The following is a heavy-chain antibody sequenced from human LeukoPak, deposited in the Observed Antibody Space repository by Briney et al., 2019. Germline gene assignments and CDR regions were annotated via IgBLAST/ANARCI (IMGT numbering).Heavy chain of an antibody. Sequence: GASVKVSCKASGYTFTGYCMHWVRQAPGQGLEWMGWINPNSGGTNYAQKFQGRVTMTRDTSISTAYMELSRLRSDDTAVYYCARVISSQRYYFDYWGQGTLVTVSS. CDR3: ARVISSQRYYFDY. CDR2: INPNSGGT. CDR1: GYTFTGYC. J-gene: IGHJ4*02. D-gene: IGHD3-3*02. V-gene: IGHV1-2*02.